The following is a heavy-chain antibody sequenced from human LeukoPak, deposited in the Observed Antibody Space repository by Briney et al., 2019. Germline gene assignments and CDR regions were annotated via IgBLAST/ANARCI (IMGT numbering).Heavy chain of an antibody. CDR2: IYPGDSDT. D-gene: IGHD2-21*02. V-gene: IGHV5-51*01. Sequence: GESLKISCKGSGYSFTSYWIGWVRQMPGKGLEWMGIIYPGDSDTRYSPSFQGQVTISADKSISTAYLQWSSLKASDTAMYYCASSYCGGDCCPNKYYFDYWGQGTLVTVSS. CDR1: GYSFTSYW. CDR3: ASSYCGGDCCPNKYYFDY. J-gene: IGHJ4*02.